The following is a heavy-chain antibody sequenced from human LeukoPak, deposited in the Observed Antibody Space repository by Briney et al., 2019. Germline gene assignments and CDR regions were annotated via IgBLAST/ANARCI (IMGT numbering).Heavy chain of an antibody. V-gene: IGHV1-18*01. CDR2: ISAYNGNT. Sequence: GASVKVSCKASGYTFTSYGISWVRQAPGQGLEWMGWISAYNGNTNYAQKLQGRVTMTTDTSTSTAYMELRSLRSDDTAVYYCASGRHDYGDYGDYYYYYYMDVWGKGTTVTASS. D-gene: IGHD4-17*01. CDR3: ASGRHDYGDYGDYYYYYYMDV. J-gene: IGHJ6*03. CDR1: GYTFTSYG.